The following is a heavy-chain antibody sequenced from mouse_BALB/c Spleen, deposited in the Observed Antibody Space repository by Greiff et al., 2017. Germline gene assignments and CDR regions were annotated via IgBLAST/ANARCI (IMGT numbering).Heavy chain of an antibody. Sequence: EVKLVESGGGLVQPGGSLKLSCAASGFTFSSYTMPWVRQTPEKRLEWVAYISNGGGCTYYPDTVKGRFTISRDNAKNTLYLQMSSLKSEDTAMYYCARHPDGYYVLAMDYWGQGTSVTVSS. CDR3: ARHPDGYYVLAMDY. J-gene: IGHJ4*01. CDR1: GFTFSSYT. D-gene: IGHD2-3*01. V-gene: IGHV5-12-2*01. CDR2: ISNGGGCT.